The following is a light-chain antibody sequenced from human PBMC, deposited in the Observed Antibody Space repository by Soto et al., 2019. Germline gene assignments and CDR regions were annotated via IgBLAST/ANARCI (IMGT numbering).Light chain of an antibody. J-gene: IGLJ2*01. CDR1: SSNIGSQT. Sequence: QSVLTQPPSASGTLGQRVTISCSGSSSNIGSQTLNWDQQVPLTAPNLVIYNNGQRPSGVPDPFSGSKSGTSASLAIIGLQSEDEAGYSCGAWSDSLNGPAVFGGGTQLTVL. V-gene: IGLV1-44*01. CDR2: NNG. CDR3: GAWSDSLNGPAV.